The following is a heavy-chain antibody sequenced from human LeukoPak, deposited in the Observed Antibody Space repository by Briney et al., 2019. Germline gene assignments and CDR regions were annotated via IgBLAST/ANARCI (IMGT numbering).Heavy chain of an antibody. Sequence: PGGSLRLSCAASGFTFSSYSMNWVRQASGKGLEWVSSISSSSSYINYADSVKGRFTISRDNAKNSLYLQMNSLRAEDTAVYYCASGYSRIWFDPWGQGTLVTVSS. J-gene: IGHJ5*02. CDR1: GFTFSSYS. CDR2: ISSSSSYI. V-gene: IGHV3-21*01. CDR3: ASGYSRIWFDP. D-gene: IGHD5-12*01.